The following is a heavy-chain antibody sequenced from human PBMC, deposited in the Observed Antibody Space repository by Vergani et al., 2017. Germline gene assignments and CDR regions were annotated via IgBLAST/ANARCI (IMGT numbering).Heavy chain of an antibody. CDR2: INYSGST. J-gene: IGHJ5*02. Sequence: QVQLQESGPGLVKPSETLSLTCTVSGGSISSHYWSWIRQPPGKGLEWIGDINYSGSTNYNPSLKRRVTISVDTSKNQCSLKLSSVTAADTAVYYCARERGYRNYAWNWFDPWGQGTLVTVSS. V-gene: IGHV4-59*11. CDR3: ARERGYRNYAWNWFDP. D-gene: IGHD4-11*01. CDR1: GGSISSHY.